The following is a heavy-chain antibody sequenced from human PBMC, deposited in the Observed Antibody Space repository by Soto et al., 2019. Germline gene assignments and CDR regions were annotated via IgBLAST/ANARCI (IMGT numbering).Heavy chain of an antibody. CDR1: GFTFSCYW. D-gene: IGHD3-10*01. V-gene: IGHV3-74*01. CDR2: IKGDESST. CDR3: ARGGSGTYLLDY. J-gene: IGHJ4*02. Sequence: EVQLVESGGGLVQPGGSLRLSCAASGFTFSCYWMHWVRQAPGKGLVWVSRIKGDESSTSYADSVKGRFTISRDNAKNTLYLQMNSLRAEETAVYYCARGGSGTYLLDYWGQGTLVTVSS.